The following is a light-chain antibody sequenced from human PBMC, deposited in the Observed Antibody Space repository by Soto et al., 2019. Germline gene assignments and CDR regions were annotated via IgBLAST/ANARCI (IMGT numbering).Light chain of an antibody. CDR3: LQHNSYPLT. J-gene: IGKJ4*01. CDR1: QVIRNY. V-gene: IGKV1-17*02. Sequence: IQMXRSPSCLSASVGDRVTITCLASQVIRNYLGWYHQKPGNATKRLIYAASIVQSWVPSRLSGSGSGKEFTITISNLQPEDFATYYCLQHNSYPLTFGGGTKVAIK. CDR2: AAS.